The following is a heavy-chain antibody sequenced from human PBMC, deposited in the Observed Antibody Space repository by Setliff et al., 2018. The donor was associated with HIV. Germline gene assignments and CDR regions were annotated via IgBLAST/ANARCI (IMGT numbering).Heavy chain of an antibody. Sequence: PSETLSLTCTVSGGSISSGAYHWSWIRQSPGKGLEWIGSIYYSGSTYYNPSLKSRVTISVDTSKDQFSLRLSSVTAADTAVYYCTRDGRDVHYWGQGTLVTVSS. CDR1: GGSISSGAYH. J-gene: IGHJ4*02. CDR2: IYYSGST. CDR3: TRDGRDVHY. V-gene: IGHV4-39*02.